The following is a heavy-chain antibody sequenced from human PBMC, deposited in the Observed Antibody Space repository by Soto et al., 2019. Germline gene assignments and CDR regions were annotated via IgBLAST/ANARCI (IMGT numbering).Heavy chain of an antibody. J-gene: IGHJ4*02. CDR2: ISSSSSYI. D-gene: IGHD3-16*01. V-gene: IGHV3-21*01. Sequence: EVQLVESGGGLVKPGGSLRLSCAASGFTFSSYSMNWVRQAPGKGLEWVSSISSSSSYIYYADSVKGRFTISRDNAKNSLYLQMNSLRVEDTAVYYCARDPGGSMITFGGTYYFDYWGQGTLVTVSS. CDR1: GFTFSSYS. CDR3: ARDPGGSMITFGGTYYFDY.